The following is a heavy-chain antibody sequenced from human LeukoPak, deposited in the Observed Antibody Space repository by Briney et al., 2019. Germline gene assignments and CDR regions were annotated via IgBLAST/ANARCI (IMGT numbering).Heavy chain of an antibody. CDR3: ARGVSYGPGEGAFDI. CDR1: GLTFSSYD. D-gene: IGHD5-18*01. CDR2: IGTAGDT. Sequence: PGGSLRPSCAASGLTFSSYDMHWVRQATGKGLEWVSAIGTAGDTYYPGSVKGRFTISRENAKNSLYLQMNSLRAGDTAVYYCARGVSYGPGEGAFDIWGQGTMVTVSS. V-gene: IGHV3-13*01. J-gene: IGHJ3*02.